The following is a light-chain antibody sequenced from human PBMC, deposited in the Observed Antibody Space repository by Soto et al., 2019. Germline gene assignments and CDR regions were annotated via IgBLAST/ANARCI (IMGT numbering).Light chain of an antibody. Sequence: DIVMTQTPLSSPVTLGQPASISCRSSQSLLYSDGKTYLNWLQKRPGQPPRLLLYEVSNRFSGVPDRFSGSGAGTEFTLTISRVEAEDVGVYYGLQRTQSPYTLGQGTKLEIK. J-gene: IGKJ2*01. V-gene: IGKV2-24*01. CDR1: QSLLYSDGKTY. CDR3: LQRTQSPYT. CDR2: EVS.